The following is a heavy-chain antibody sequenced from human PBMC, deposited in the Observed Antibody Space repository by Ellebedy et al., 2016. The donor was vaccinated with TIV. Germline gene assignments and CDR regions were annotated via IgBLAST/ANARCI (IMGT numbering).Heavy chain of an antibody. Sequence: GSLRLSXTVSGGSISSYYWSWIRQPAGKGLEWIGRIYTSGSTNYNPSLKSRVTMSVDTSKNQFSLKLSSVTAADTAVYYCARDLADGDYRNWFDPWGQGTLVTVSS. D-gene: IGHD4-17*01. V-gene: IGHV4-4*07. CDR1: GGSISSYY. J-gene: IGHJ5*02. CDR3: ARDLADGDYRNWFDP. CDR2: IYTSGST.